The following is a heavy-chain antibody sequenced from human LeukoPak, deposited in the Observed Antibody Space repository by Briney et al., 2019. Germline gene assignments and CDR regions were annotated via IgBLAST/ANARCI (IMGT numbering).Heavy chain of an antibody. CDR1: GFTFSSYW. D-gene: IGHD3-10*01. V-gene: IGHV3-7*01. CDR3: ARAKRGDYGSGIRNYYYYYMDV. J-gene: IGHJ6*03. Sequence: GGSLRLSCAASGFTFSSYWMSWVRQAPGKGLEWVANIKQDGSEKYYVDSEKGRFTISRDNAKNSLYLQMNSLRAEDTAVYYCARAKRGDYGSGIRNYYYYYMDVWGKGTTVTVSS. CDR2: IKQDGSEK.